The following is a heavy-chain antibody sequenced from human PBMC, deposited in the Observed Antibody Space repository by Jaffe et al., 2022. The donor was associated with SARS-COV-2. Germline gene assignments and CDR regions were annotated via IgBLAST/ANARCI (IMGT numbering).Heavy chain of an antibody. J-gene: IGHJ4*02. Sequence: EVQLVESGGGLVQPGGSLRLSCVASGFTFSSYTMNWVRQAPGKGLEWVSDISSSGGTIYYSGSVKGRFTISRDNAKNSLYLQMNSLRAEDTAVYHCAREGAYNYAYPIDYWGQGTLVTVSS. CDR2: ISSSGGTI. D-gene: IGHD5-18*01. CDR3: AREGAYNYAYPIDY. CDR1: GFTFSSYT. V-gene: IGHV3-48*01.